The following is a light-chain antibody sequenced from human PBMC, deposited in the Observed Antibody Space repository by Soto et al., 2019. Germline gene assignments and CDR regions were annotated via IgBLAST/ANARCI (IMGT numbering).Light chain of an antibody. CDR2: RAS. V-gene: IGKV3-15*01. CDR3: QQYYNWPPWT. CDR1: QSVSSSY. Sequence: EIVLTQSPGTLSLSPGEGATLSCRASQSVSSSYLAWYQQKPGQAPRLLIYRASTRAAGVSARISGSGSGTEFTLSISSLQPEDSAVYYCQQYYNWPPWTFGQGTKV. J-gene: IGKJ1*01.